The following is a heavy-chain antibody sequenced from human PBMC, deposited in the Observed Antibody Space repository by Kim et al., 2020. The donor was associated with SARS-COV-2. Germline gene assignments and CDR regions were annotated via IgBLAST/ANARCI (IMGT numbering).Heavy chain of an antibody. CDR3: AGVGRSSYSMDV. D-gene: IGHD2-15*01. Sequence: GGSLRLSCAASGFIFSSYSMDWVRQAPGKGLQWVSYISSSSSTIYYEDSVKGRFTVSRDNAENSLYLQMNSLRDEDTAVYYCAGVGRSSYSMDVWGPGTTVTVSS. V-gene: IGHV3-48*02. CDR2: ISSSSSTI. J-gene: IGHJ6*02. CDR1: GFIFSSYS.